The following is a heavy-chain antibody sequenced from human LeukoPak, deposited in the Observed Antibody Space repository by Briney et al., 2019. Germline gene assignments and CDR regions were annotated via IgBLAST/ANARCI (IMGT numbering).Heavy chain of an antibody. D-gene: IGHD1-20*01. CDR3: ARDLAMITGAECFQH. V-gene: IGHV1-2*06. CDR2: INPNSGGT. Sequence: ASVKVSCKASGYTFTGYYMHWVRQAPGQGLEWMGRINPNSGGTNYAQKFQGRVTMTRDTSISTAYMELSRLRSDDTAVYYCARDLAMITGAECFQHWGQGTLVTVSS. J-gene: IGHJ1*01. CDR1: GYTFTGYY.